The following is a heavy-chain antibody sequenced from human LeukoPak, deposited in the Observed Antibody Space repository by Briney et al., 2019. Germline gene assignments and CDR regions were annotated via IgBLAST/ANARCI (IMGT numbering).Heavy chain of an antibody. CDR3: ARDRVFLGYCSSTSCRDYYYYGMDV. CDR2: IYSGGST. J-gene: IGHJ6*02. CDR1: GFTVSSNY. V-gene: IGHV3-66*01. D-gene: IGHD2-2*01. Sequence: TGGSLRLSCAASGFTVSSNYMGWVRQAPGKGLEWVSFIYSGGSTYYADSVKGRFTISRDNSKNTLYLQMNSLRAEDTAVYYCARDRVFLGYCSSTSCRDYYYYGMDVWGQGTTVTVSS.